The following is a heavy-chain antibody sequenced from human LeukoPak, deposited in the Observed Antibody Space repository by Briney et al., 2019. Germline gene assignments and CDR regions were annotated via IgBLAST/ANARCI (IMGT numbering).Heavy chain of an antibody. D-gene: IGHD6-6*01. Sequence: SVKVSCKASGGTFSSYAISWVRQAPGQGLEWMGRIIPILGTANYAQKFQGRVTITADESTSTAYMELSSLRSEDTAVYYCARDGLAARPWAFDIWGQGTMVTVSS. CDR2: IIPILGTA. J-gene: IGHJ3*02. CDR1: GGTFSSYA. V-gene: IGHV1-69*11. CDR3: ARDGLAARPWAFDI.